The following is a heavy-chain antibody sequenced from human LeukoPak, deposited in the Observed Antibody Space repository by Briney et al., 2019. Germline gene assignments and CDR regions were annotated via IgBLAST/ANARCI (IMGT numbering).Heavy chain of an antibody. CDR3: ARHVYYYGSGSYFLVYYYGMDV. J-gene: IGHJ6*04. CDR2: XXXXXXXP. D-gene: IGHD3-10*01. CDR1: GYSFTSYW. Sequence: GESLKISCKGSGYSFTSYWISWVRQMPGKGXXXXXXXXXXXXXPNYSPSFQGHVTISADKSISTAYLQWSSLKASDTAMYYCARHVYYYGSGSYFLVYYYGMDVWGKGTTVTVSS. V-gene: IGHV5-10-1*01.